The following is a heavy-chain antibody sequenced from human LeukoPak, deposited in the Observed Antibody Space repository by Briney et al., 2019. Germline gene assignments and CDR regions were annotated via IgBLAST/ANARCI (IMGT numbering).Heavy chain of an antibody. CDR2: IYYSGRT. CDR3: ASGYSYGCFDY. J-gene: IGHJ4*02. Sequence: PSETLSLTCTVSGASISGYYWSWIRQPPGKGLEWIGCIYYSGRTNYNPSLKSRVTISVDTSKNQFSLKLSSVTAADTAVYYCASGYSYGCFDYWGQGTLVTVSS. D-gene: IGHD5-18*01. CDR1: GASISGYY. V-gene: IGHV4-59*08.